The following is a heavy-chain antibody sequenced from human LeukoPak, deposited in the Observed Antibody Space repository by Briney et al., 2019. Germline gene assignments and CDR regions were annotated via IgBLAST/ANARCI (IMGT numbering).Heavy chain of an antibody. Sequence: GGSLRLSCAASGFTVSSNYMSWVRQAPGKGLEWVSVIYSGGSTYYADSVKGRFTISRDNSKNTLYLQMNSLRAEDTAVYYCAKDRLGIGAAGNFDFWGQGTLVTVSS. CDR3: AKDRLGIGAAGNFDF. V-gene: IGHV3-53*01. J-gene: IGHJ4*02. CDR1: GFTVSSNY. D-gene: IGHD6-13*01. CDR2: IYSGGST.